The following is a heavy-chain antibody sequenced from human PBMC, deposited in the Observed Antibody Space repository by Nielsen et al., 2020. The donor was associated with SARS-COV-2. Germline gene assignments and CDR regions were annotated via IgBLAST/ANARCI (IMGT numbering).Heavy chain of an antibody. CDR1: GGTFSSYA. CDR3: ASGGSHDYSTKQHYYYGMDV. Sequence: SVKVSCKASGGTFSSYAISWVRQAPGQGLEWMGGIIPIFGTANYAQKFQGRVTITADKSTSTAYMELSSLRSEDTAVYYCASGGSHDYSTKQHYYYGMDVRGQGTTVTVSS. CDR2: IIPIFGTA. D-gene: IGHD4-11*01. J-gene: IGHJ6*02. V-gene: IGHV1-69*06.